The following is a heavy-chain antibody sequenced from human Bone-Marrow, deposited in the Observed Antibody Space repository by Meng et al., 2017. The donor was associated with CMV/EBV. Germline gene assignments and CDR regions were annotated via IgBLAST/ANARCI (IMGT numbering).Heavy chain of an antibody. J-gene: IGHJ4*02. V-gene: IGHV5-51*01. CDR3: ARRPQRWLQLGVGFDY. D-gene: IGHD5-24*01. CDR2: IYPGDSDT. CDR1: GYSFSSYW. Sequence: GESLKISCEGSGYSFSSYWIGWVRQMPGKGLEWMGIIYPGDSDTRYSTSFQGQVTISADKSNSTAYLQWSSLKASDTAMYYCARRPQRWLQLGVGFDYWGQGTLVTVSS.